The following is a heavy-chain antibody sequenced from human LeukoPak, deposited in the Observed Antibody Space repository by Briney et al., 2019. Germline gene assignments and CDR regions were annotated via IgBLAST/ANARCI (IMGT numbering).Heavy chain of an antibody. Sequence: PGGSLRLSCAASGXTVSSNYMSWVRQAPGKGLEWVSVIYSGGSTYYADSVKGRFTISRDNSKNTLYLQMNSLRAEDTAVYYCARDGRYDSSGYYGTDWGQGILVTVSS. CDR2: IYSGGST. V-gene: IGHV3-66*01. CDR1: GXTVSSNY. D-gene: IGHD3-22*01. CDR3: ARDGRYDSSGYYGTD. J-gene: IGHJ4*02.